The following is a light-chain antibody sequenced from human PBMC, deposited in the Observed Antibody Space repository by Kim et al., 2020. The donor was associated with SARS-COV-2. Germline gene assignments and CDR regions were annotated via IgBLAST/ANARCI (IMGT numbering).Light chain of an antibody. CDR2: DVS. CDR1: SSDVGGYHY. J-gene: IGLJ3*02. CDR3: SSYTSSSTLV. Sequence: GQSITISCTGTSSDVGGYHYVSWYQQHPGKAPKLMIYDVSKRPSGVSNRFSGSKSANTASLAISGLQAEDEADYYCSSYTSSSTLVFGGGTQLTVL. V-gene: IGLV2-14*04.